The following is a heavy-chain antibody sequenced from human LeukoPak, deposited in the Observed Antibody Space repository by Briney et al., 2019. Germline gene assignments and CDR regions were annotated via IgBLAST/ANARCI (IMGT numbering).Heavy chain of an antibody. CDR3: ANLWFGEFD. CDR2: ISGRGGST. V-gene: IGHV3-23*01. D-gene: IGHD3-10*01. J-gene: IGHJ4*02. Sequence: GGSLRLSCVASGFTFSSYAMSWVRQAPGKGLEWVSSISGRGGSTYYADSVRGRFTISRDNSKNTLYLQMNSLRAEDTAVYYCANLWFGEFDWGQGTLVTVSS. CDR1: GFTFSSYA.